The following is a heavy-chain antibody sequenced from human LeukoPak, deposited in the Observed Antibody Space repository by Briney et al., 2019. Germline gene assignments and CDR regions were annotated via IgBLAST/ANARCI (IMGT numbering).Heavy chain of an antibody. D-gene: IGHD3-22*01. CDR1: GFTFSSYG. J-gene: IGHJ4*02. V-gene: IGHV3-33*01. CDR2: IWYDGSNK. CDR3: VKSPNYYDSSGPEDY. Sequence: GGSLRLSCAASGFTFSSYGMHWVRQAPGKGLEWVAVIWYDGSNKYYADSVKGRFTISRDNSKNTLYLQMNSLRAEDTAVYYCVKSPNYYDSSGPEDYWGQGTLVTVSS.